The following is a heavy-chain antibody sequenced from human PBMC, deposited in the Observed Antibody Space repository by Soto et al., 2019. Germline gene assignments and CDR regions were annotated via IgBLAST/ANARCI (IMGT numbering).Heavy chain of an antibody. V-gene: IGHV4-34*01. D-gene: IGHD6-19*01. J-gene: IGHJ4*02. CDR2: INHSGST. Sequence: QVQLQQWGAGLLKPSETLSLTCAVYGGSFSGYYWSWIRQPPGKGLEWIGEINHSGSTNYNPSLKGRVTISVDTSKNQFSLKLSSVTAADTAVYYCARWSIAVAGKGMGDYWGQGTLVTVSS. CDR3: ARWSIAVAGKGMGDY. CDR1: GGSFSGYY.